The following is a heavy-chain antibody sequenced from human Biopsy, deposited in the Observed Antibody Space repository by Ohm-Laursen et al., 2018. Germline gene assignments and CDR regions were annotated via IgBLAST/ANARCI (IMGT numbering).Heavy chain of an antibody. J-gene: IGHJ2*01. CDR3: ARHAPSYSGSYWRYFDL. CDR2: IYYTGST. CDR1: GGSISSYY. V-gene: IGHV4-59*08. Sequence: TLSLTCTVSGGSISSYYWSWIRQPPGKGLEWIGYIYYTGSTNYTPPLKSRVTISVDTSMTHLSLRLTSVTAADTAVYYCARHAPSYSGSYWRYFDLWGRGTLVTVSS. D-gene: IGHD1-26*01.